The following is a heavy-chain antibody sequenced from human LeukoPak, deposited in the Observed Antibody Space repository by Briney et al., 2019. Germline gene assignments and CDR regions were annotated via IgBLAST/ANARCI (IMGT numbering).Heavy chain of an antibody. CDR3: ARDGYGGYLDC. V-gene: IGHV3-7*01. CDR2: IKEDASFK. J-gene: IGHJ4*02. CDR1: GSTLSGSW. D-gene: IGHD6-13*01. Sequence: GRSLRLSRAAAGSTLSGSWTGWVRQAPGDGLGWVANIKEDASFKGYIDSVKGRFAISSNNAENSVYLEMNRLRDEDTAVYYCARDGYGGYLDCWGQGTLVTVSS.